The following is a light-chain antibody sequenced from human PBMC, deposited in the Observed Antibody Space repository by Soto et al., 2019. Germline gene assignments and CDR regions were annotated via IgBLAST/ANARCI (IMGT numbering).Light chain of an antibody. Sequence: VLTQSPGTLSLSPGERATLSCRASQSVTIGYLAWFQQKPGQAHRXXIYGARTRATGVPDRFRASGSGTDCSLTISRLEPEDCAVYYGQQYGTSPWTFGQGTKVDIK. V-gene: IGKV3-20*01. CDR3: QQYGTSPWT. CDR2: GAR. CDR1: QSVTIGY. J-gene: IGKJ1*01.